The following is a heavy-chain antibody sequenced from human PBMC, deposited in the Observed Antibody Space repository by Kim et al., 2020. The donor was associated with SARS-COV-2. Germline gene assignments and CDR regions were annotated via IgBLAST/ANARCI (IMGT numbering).Heavy chain of an antibody. Sequence: GGSLRLSCAASGFTFSSYSMNWVRQAPGKGLEWVSSISSSSSYIYYADSVKGRFTISRDNAKNSLYLQMNSLRAEDTAVYYCASGRTRYNWNYFHSSDYWGQGTLVTVSS. J-gene: IGHJ4*02. CDR1: GFTFSSYS. V-gene: IGHV3-21*01. CDR2: ISSSSSYI. D-gene: IGHD1-7*01. CDR3: ASGRTRYNWNYFHSSDY.